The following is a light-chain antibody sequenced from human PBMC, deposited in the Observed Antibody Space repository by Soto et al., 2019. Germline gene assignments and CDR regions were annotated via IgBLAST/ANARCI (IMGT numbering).Light chain of an antibody. CDR2: AVS. J-gene: IGLJ1*01. CDR3: NSYTNRYTFV. CDR1: SSDIGGYNY. V-gene: IGLV2-14*01. Sequence: QSVLTQPASVSGSPGQSITISCTGTSSDIGGYNYVSWYQHHPGKAPKLMIYAVSNRPSGASNRFSGSKSGNTASLTISGLQPEDEADYYCNSYTNRYTFVLGSGTKVTVL.